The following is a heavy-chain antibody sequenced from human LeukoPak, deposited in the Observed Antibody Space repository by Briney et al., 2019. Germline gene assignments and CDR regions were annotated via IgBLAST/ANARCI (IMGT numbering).Heavy chain of an antibody. V-gene: IGHV3-23*01. CDR1: GFTFSSYS. J-gene: IGHJ4*02. D-gene: IGHD2-2*01. CDR3: AHGAMYQLDY. Sequence: TGGSLRLSCAASGFTFSSYSMSWVRQAPGKGLEWVSGIIGGAGSTYYADSVKGRFTISGDNSKNTLFLQMNSLRAEDTAVYYCAHGAMYQLDYWGQGTLVTVSS. CDR2: IIGGAGST.